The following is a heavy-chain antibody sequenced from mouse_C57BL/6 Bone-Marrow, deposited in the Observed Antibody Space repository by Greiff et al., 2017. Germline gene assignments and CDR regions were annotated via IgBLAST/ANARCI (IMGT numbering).Heavy chain of an antibody. CDR2: ISSGGSYT. CDR3: ARRDYYSNFYAMDY. CDR1: GFTFSSYG. J-gene: IGHJ4*01. Sequence: EVMLVESGGDLVKPGGSLKLSCAASGFTFSSYGMSWVRQTPDKRLAWVATISSGGSYTYYPDSVKGRFTISRDNAKNTLYLQMSSLKSEDTAMYYCARRDYYSNFYAMDYWGQGTSVTVSS. D-gene: IGHD2-5*01. V-gene: IGHV5-6*02.